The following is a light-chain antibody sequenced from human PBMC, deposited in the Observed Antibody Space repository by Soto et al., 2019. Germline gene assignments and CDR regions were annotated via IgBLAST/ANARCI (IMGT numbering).Light chain of an antibody. CDR1: QSVSSSY. Sequence: EIVLTQSPGTLSLSPGEIATLSCSASQSVSSSYLAWYQQKPGQAPRFLIYGASSRATGIPDRFSGSGSGTDFTLTISRLEPEDFAVYYCQQYGSSPVTFGQGTKVDIK. V-gene: IGKV3-20*01. CDR2: GAS. CDR3: QQYGSSPVT. J-gene: IGKJ1*01.